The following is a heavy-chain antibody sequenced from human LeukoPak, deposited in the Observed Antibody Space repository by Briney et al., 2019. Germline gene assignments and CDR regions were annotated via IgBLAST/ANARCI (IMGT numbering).Heavy chain of an antibody. Sequence: SETLSLTCTVSGGSIRSSYYYWGWIRQPPGKGLEWIGSIYDSGSTYYNPSLKSRVTISVDTSKNQFSLKLSSVTAADTAVYYCAREPIYYYYYGMDVWGQGTTVTVSS. CDR3: AREPIYYYYYGMDV. V-gene: IGHV4-39*02. CDR2: IYDSGST. CDR1: GGSIRSSYYY. J-gene: IGHJ6*02.